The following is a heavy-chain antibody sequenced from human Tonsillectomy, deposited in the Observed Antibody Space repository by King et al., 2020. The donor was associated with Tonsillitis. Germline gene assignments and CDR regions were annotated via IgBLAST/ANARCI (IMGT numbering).Heavy chain of an antibody. Sequence: VQLQESGPGLVKPSETLSLTCTVSGGSVTSYYWSWIRQPPGKGLEWIGHMFHTGSGDYNPSLKGRVTISVDTSTNQFSLKVSSVTAADTAVSYCARHNGFDSGSRSFDYWGPGALVTVSS. D-gene: IGHD3-10*01. CDR1: GGSVTSYY. V-gene: IGHV4-59*02. CDR3: ARHNGFDSGSRSFDY. CDR2: MFHTGSG. J-gene: IGHJ4*02.